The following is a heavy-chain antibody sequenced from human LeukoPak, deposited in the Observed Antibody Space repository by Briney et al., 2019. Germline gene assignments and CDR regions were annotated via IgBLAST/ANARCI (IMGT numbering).Heavy chain of an antibody. CDR2: IIPIFGTA. D-gene: IGHD5-24*01. J-gene: IGHJ4*02. CDR1: GGTFSSYA. Sequence: SVKVSCKXSGGTFSSYAISWVRQAPGQGLEWMGGIIPIFGTANYAQKFQGRVTITTDESTSTAYMELSSLRSEDTAVYYCARESADGYPRNYYFDYWGQGTLVTVSS. V-gene: IGHV1-69*05. CDR3: ARESADGYPRNYYFDY.